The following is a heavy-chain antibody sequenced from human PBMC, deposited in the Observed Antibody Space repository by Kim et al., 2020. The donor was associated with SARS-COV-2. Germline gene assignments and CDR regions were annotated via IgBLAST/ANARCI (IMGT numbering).Heavy chain of an antibody. J-gene: IGHJ6*02. CDR2: ISSSGSTI. V-gene: IGHV3-48*03. CDR1: GFTFSSYE. CDR3: RRQQDLYYYYGMDV. Sequence: GGSLRLSCAASGFTFSSYEMNWVRQAPGKGLEWVSYISSSGSTIYYADSVKGRFTISRDNAKNSLYLQMNSLRAEDTAVYYCRRQQDLYYYYGMDVWGQGTTVTVSS. D-gene: IGHD6-13*01.